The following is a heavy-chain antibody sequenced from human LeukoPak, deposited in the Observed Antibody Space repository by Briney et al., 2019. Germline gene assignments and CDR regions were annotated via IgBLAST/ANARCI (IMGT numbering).Heavy chain of an antibody. CDR3: ARGVSRDYYDSSGSPATFDY. V-gene: IGHV5-51*01. CDR1: GYSFTSYW. CDR2: IYPGDSDT. J-gene: IGHJ4*02. Sequence: GESLKISCKGSGYSFTSYWIGWVRQMPGKGLEWMGIIYPGDSDTRYSPSFQGQVTISADKSISTAYLQWSSLKASDTATYYCARGVSRDYYDSSGSPATFDYWGQGTLVTVSS. D-gene: IGHD3-22*01.